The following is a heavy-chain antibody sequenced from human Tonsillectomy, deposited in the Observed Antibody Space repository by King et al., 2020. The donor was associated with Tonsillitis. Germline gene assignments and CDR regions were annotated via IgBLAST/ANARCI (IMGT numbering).Heavy chain of an antibody. CDR1: GGSISTTNW. D-gene: IGHD1-1*01. V-gene: IGHV4-4*02. Sequence: MQLQESGPGLVKPSGTLSLTCAVSGGSISTTNWWSWVRQPPGKGLQWIGEIYHSGSTNYNPSLESRVTISVDKSKNQFSLKLSSVTAADTVVYYCARLNGYYGMEFWGQGSTVTVSS. CDR2: IYHSGST. CDR3: ARLNGYYGMEF. J-gene: IGHJ6*02.